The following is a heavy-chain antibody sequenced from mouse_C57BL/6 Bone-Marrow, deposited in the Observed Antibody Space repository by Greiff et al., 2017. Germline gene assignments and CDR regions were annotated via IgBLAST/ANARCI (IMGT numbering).Heavy chain of an antibody. CDR1: GYTFTSYD. CDR2: IYPRDGST. D-gene: IGHD2-5*01. CDR3: ASVYSNYRFDY. J-gene: IGHJ2*01. Sequence: QVQLQQSGPELVKPGASVKLSCKASGYTFTSYDINWVKQRPGQGLEWIGWIYPRDGSTKYNEKFKGQATLTVDTSSSTAYMELHSLTSEDSAVYFCASVYSNYRFDYWGQGTTLTGSS. V-gene: IGHV1-85*01.